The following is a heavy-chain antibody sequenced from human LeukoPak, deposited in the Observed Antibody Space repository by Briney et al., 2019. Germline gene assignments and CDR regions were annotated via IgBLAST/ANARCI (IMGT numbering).Heavy chain of an antibody. CDR2: IWYDGSNK. D-gene: IGHD5-18*01. J-gene: IGHJ4*02. CDR1: GFTFSSYG. Sequence: PGRSLRLSCAASGFTFSSYGMHWVRQAPGKGREWVAVIWYDGSNKYYADSVKGRFTISRDNSKNTLYLQMNSLRAEDTAVYYCARGGYSYGYGFDYWGQGTLVTVSS. CDR3: ARGGYSYGYGFDY. V-gene: IGHV3-33*01.